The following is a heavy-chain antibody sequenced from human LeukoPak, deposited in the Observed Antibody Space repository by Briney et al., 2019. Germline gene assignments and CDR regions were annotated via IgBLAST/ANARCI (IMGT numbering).Heavy chain of an antibody. Sequence: SETLSLTCAVSGYSISSDYYWGWIRQPPGKGLEWIGSMYHSGTSYYNPSLKSRVTVSLDTSKNQFSLRLSSVTAADTAVYYCARQVIGSHYHDYWGQGTLITVSS. CDR3: ARQVIGSHYHDY. CDR1: GYSISSDYY. CDR2: MYHSGTS. D-gene: IGHD1-26*01. J-gene: IGHJ4*02. V-gene: IGHV4-38-2*01.